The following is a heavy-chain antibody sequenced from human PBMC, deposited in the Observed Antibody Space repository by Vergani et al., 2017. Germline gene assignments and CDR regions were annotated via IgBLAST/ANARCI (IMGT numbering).Heavy chain of an antibody. V-gene: IGHV3-33*01. D-gene: IGHD7-27*01. Sequence: VQLVESGGGVVQPGRSLRLSCAASGFTSSSYGMHWARQAQGKGLEWVAVIWYDGSNTYYADSGKGRFTLSRDNSKNTLYLQMNSLRAEDTAVYYCAVWGRKGVLDAFDIWGQGTMVTVSS. CDR1: GFTSSSYG. J-gene: IGHJ3*02. CDR3: AVWGRKGVLDAFDI. CDR2: IWYDGSNT.